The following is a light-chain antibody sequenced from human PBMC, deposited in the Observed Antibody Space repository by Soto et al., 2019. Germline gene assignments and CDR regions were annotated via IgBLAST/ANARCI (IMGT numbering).Light chain of an antibody. J-gene: IGKJ4*01. CDR3: QQYGSSPLT. V-gene: IGKV3-20*01. CDR2: GAS. Sequence: EIVLTQSPGTLSLSPGERATLSCRASQSVDSSYLAWYQQKPGQAPRLVIYGASSRATSIPDRFSGSGSGTDFTLTISRLEPEDFAVYYCQQYGSSPLTFGGGTKVEIK. CDR1: QSVDSSY.